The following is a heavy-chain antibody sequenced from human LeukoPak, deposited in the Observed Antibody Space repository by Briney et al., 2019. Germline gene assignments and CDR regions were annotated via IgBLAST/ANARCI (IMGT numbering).Heavy chain of an antibody. CDR1: GGSISSYY. CDR2: IYYSGST. V-gene: IGHV4-59*08. J-gene: IGHJ4*02. D-gene: IGHD3-3*01. Sequence: SETLSLTCTVSGGSISSYYWSWIRQPPGKGLEWIGYIYYSGSTNYNPSLKSRVTISVDTSKNQFSLKLSSVTAADTAVYYCARHTGVRFSYFDYWGQGTLVTVSS. CDR3: ARHTGVRFSYFDY.